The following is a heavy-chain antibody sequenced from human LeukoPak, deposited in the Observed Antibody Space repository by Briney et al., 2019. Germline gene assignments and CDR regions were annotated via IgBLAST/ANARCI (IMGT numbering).Heavy chain of an antibody. J-gene: IGHJ4*02. V-gene: IGHV1-69*01. Sequence: SVKVSCKASGGTFSSYAIGWVRQAPGQGLEWMGGIIPIFGTANYAQKFQGRVTITADESTSTAYMELSSLRSEDTAVYYCARGAYYDSSGYWDSYYFDYWGQGTLVTVSS. CDR2: IIPIFGTA. CDR3: ARGAYYDSSGYWDSYYFDY. CDR1: GGTFSSYA. D-gene: IGHD3-22*01.